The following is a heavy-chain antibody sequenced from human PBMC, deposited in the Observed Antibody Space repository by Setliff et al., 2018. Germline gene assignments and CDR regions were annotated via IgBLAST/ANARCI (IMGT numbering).Heavy chain of an antibody. Sequence: PGESLKISCQASGYNFANHWIAWVRLMPGKGLEYMGRIDPGDSYADYIPSFEGLVTISADKSRTTVYLQWTSLQASDTALYLCARLGRERSTSAWLDAWGQGTQVTVSS. V-gene: IGHV5-10-1*01. J-gene: IGHJ5*02. D-gene: IGHD1-1*01. CDR1: GYNFANHW. CDR2: IDPGDSYA. CDR3: ARLGRERSTSAWLDA.